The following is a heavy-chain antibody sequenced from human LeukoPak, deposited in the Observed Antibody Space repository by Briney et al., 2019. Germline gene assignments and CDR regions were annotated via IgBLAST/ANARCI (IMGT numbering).Heavy chain of an antibody. CDR2: IYPGDSDT. V-gene: IGHV5-51*01. Sequence: GESLEISCKGSGYSFTSYWIGWVRQMSGKGLEWMGIIYPGDSDTRYSPSFQGQVTISADKSISTAYLQWSSLKASDTAMYYCARGGISLTGYYYFDYWGQGTLVTVSS. D-gene: IGHD3-9*01. CDR3: ARGGISLTGYYYFDY. J-gene: IGHJ4*02. CDR1: GYSFTSYW.